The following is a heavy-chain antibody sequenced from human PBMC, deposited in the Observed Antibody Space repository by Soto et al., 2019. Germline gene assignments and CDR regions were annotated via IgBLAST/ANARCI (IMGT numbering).Heavy chain of an antibody. J-gene: IGHJ4*02. V-gene: IGHV4-39*01. Sequence: PSETLSLTCTVSGCSISSSGYYWGWIRQPPGKGLEWIGSIYYSGSTYYNPSLKSRVTISVDTSENQFSLKLSSVTVADTAVYSCARPRGSGWVPFDDWGQGTLVTVSS. CDR3: ARPRGSGWVPFDD. D-gene: IGHD6-19*01. CDR2: IYYSGST. CDR1: GCSISSSGYY.